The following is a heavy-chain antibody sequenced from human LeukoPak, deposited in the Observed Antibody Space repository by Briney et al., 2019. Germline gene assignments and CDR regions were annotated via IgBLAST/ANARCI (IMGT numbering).Heavy chain of an antibody. CDR3: AKDRRYSYGYAFDY. J-gene: IGHJ4*02. CDR2: ISYDGSNK. D-gene: IGHD5-18*01. V-gene: IGHV3-30*18. Sequence: GRSLRLSCAASGFTFSSYGMHWVRQAPGMGLEWVAIISYDGSNKYYADSVKGRFTISRDNSRNTLYLQMNSLRAEDTAVYYCAKDRRYSYGYAFDYWGQGTLVTVSS. CDR1: GFTFSSYG.